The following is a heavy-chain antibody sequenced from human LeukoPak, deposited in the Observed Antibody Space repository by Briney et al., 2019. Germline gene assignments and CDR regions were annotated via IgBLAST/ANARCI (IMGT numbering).Heavy chain of an antibody. D-gene: IGHD3-22*01. Sequence: GGSLRLSXAAAGFTFSSYEMNWVRQAPGKGLEWVSYISSSGSTIYYADSVKGRFTISRDNAKNSLYLQMNSLRAEDTAVYYCARGGNYYDSSGYYWNWYFDLWGRGTLVTVSS. J-gene: IGHJ2*01. CDR2: ISSSGSTI. CDR3: ARGGNYYDSSGYYWNWYFDL. V-gene: IGHV3-48*03. CDR1: GFTFSSYE.